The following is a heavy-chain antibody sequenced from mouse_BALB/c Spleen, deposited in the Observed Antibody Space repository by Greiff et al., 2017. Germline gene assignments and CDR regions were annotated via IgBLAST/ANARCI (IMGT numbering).Heavy chain of an antibody. Sequence: EVQLVESGGDLVKPGGSLKLSCAASGFTFSSYGMSWVRQTPDKRLEWVATISSGGSYTYYPDSVKGRFTIARDNAKNTLYLQMSSLKSEDTAMYYCARGEVPFAYWGQGTLVTVSA. CDR1: GFTFSSYG. V-gene: IGHV5-6*01. J-gene: IGHJ3*01. CDR2: ISSGGSYT. CDR3: ARGEVPFAY. D-gene: IGHD2-14*01.